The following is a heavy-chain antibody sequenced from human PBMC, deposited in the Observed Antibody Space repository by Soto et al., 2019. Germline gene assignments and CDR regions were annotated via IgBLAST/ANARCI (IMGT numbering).Heavy chain of an antibody. CDR1: GGTIRGHY. Sequence: SQTQSLTCTVAGGTIRGHYGSWIRQPPGKRPEWIGYVYYTGSTNYNPSLKSRVTISVDTSKNQFSLRLSSVTAADTAVYDCARYKKLIVDYWGRGTPVPVSS. V-gene: IGHV4-59*08. J-gene: IGHJ4*02. CDR3: ARYKKLIVDY. D-gene: IGHD1-20*01. CDR2: VYYTGST.